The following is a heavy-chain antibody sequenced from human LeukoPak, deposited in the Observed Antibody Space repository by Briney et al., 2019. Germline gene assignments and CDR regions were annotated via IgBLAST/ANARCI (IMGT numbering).Heavy chain of an antibody. Sequence: PSETLSLTCAVYGGSIGFSSWKWFRQSPGKGLQWIGEIDERAGAKYNPSLKTQIALSMDTSKGQVSLKLDSVTAADTAVYYCGIFYDGSMDWDRGTLVTVSS. D-gene: IGHD3-10*01. CDR3: GIFYDGSMD. V-gene: IGHV4-34*06. CDR1: GGSIGFSS. J-gene: IGHJ4*02. CDR2: IDERAGA.